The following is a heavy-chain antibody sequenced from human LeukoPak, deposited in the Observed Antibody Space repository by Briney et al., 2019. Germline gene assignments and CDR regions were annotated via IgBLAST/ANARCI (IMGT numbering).Heavy chain of an antibody. J-gene: IGHJ4*02. CDR2: INPNSGGT. CDR1: GYTFTGYY. D-gene: IGHD2-2*02. Sequence: ASVKVSCKASGYTFTGYYMHWVRQAPGQGLEWMGWINPNSGGTNYAQKFQGRVTMTRDTSISTAYMELSRLRSDDTAVYYCARDIAPPTYNFAYWGQGPLVPVPS. CDR3: ARDIAPPTYNFAY. V-gene: IGHV1-2*02.